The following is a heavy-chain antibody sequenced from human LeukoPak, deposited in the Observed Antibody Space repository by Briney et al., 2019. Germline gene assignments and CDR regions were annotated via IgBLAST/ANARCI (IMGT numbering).Heavy chain of an antibody. CDR2: INLSGGTT. D-gene: IGHD3-16*01. CDR1: GYTFSRCY. CDR3: ARDGGGDRKRNFFDY. J-gene: IGHJ4*02. V-gene: IGHV1-46*01. Sequence: ASVKVSYKASGYTFSRCYMHCVRQAPGQGLEWMGIINLSGGTTSYAQRFQGRVTMTRDTSTSTVYMELSSLRSEDTAVYYCARDGGGDRKRNFFDYWGQGTLVTVSA.